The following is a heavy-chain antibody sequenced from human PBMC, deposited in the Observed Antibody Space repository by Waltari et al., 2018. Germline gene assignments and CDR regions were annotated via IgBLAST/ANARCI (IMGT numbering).Heavy chain of an antibody. CDR2: IYTSGST. J-gene: IGHJ4*02. D-gene: IGHD4-17*01. V-gene: IGHV4-61*02. CDR3: ARGGDYFDY. Sequence: QVQLQESGPGLVKPSQTLSLTCTVSGGSISSGSYYWSWIRQPAGKGLEWIGRIYTSGSTNDNPSRKSRGTISVDTSKNQFSLKLSAVTAADTAVYYWARGGDYFDYWGQGTLVTVSS. CDR1: GGSISSGSYY.